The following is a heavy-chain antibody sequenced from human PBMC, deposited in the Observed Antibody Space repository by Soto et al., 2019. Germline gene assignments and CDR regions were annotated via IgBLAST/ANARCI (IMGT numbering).Heavy chain of an antibody. CDR1: GYTFTGYY. Sequence: ASVKVSCKASGYTFTGYYMHWVRQAPGQGLEWMGWINPNSGGTNYAQKFQGLVTMTRDTSISTAYMELSRLRSDDTAVYYCARGCSGGSCTLDYWGQGTLVTVSS. CDR2: INPNSGGT. D-gene: IGHD2-15*01. V-gene: IGHV1-2*04. J-gene: IGHJ4*02. CDR3: ARGCSGGSCTLDY.